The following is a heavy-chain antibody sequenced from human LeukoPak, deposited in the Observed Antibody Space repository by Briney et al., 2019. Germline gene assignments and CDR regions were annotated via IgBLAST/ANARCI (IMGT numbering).Heavy chain of an antibody. CDR1: GYTFTSYG. J-gene: IGHJ4*02. V-gene: IGHV1-18*01. Sequence: GASVKVSCKASGYTFTSYGISWVRQAPGQGLEWMGWISAYNGNTNYAQKLQGRVTMTTDTSTSTANMELRSLRSDDTAVYYCARDIAYYYDSSGYNFDYWGQGTLVTVSS. D-gene: IGHD3-22*01. CDR3: ARDIAYYYDSSGYNFDY. CDR2: ISAYNGNT.